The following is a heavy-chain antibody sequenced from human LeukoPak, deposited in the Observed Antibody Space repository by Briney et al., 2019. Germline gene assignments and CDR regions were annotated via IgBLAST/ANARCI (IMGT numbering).Heavy chain of an antibody. CDR3: ARDLIECHWVVGYCSSGWFDP. D-gene: IGHD2-2*01. V-gene: IGHV3-30-3*01. CDR1: GFTFSSHA. J-gene: IGHJ5*02. CDR2: ISYDGSNK. Sequence: GGSLRLSCVDSGFTFSSHAMHWVRQAPGKGLEWVAVISYDGSNKYYADSVKGRFTISRDNSKNTLYLQMNSLRAEDTAVYYCARDLIECHWVVGYCSSGWFDPWGQGTLVTVSS.